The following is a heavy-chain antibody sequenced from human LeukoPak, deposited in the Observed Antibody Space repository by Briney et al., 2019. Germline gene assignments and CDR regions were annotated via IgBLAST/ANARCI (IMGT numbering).Heavy chain of an antibody. CDR1: GFTFSSYA. Sequence: PGGSLRLSCAASGFTFSSYAMHWVRQAPGKGLEWVAVISYDGSNKYYADSVKGRFTISRDNSKNTLYLQMNSLRAEDTAVYYCARVGLQYYYYYYMDVWGKGTTVTVSS. D-gene: IGHD5-24*01. V-gene: IGHV3-30*04. CDR3: ARVGLQYYYYYYMDV. J-gene: IGHJ6*03. CDR2: ISYDGSNK.